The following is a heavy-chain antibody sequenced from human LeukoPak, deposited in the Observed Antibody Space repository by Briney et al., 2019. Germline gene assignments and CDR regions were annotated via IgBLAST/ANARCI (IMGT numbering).Heavy chain of an antibody. CDR1: GDSISGNH. J-gene: IGHJ4*02. CDR2: IYYTGTT. D-gene: IGHD2-8*02. CDR3: ARLLAGCPGGRCRAHFDY. Sequence: PSETLSLTCSVSGDSISGNHWSWMRQPPGKGLEWIGYIYYTGTTNYNPSLKSRVAMSVDTSKNQFSLNLSSVTAADAAVYYCARLLAGCPGGRCRAHFDYWGQGTQVTVSS. V-gene: IGHV4-59*01.